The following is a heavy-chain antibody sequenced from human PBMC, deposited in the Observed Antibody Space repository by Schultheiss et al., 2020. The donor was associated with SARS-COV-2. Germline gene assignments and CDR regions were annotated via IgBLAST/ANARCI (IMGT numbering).Heavy chain of an antibody. D-gene: IGHD3-16*01. V-gene: IGHV4-4*07. CDR2: IYTSGST. J-gene: IGHJ6*02. CDR3: ARDAGQTPTGGRGIDV. Sequence: SETLSLTCTFSGGSISSYYWSWVRQPPGKGLEWIGRIYTSGSTNYNPSLKSRVTISVDTSKNQFSLKLSSVTAADTAVYYCARDAGQTPTGGRGIDVWGQGTTVTVSS. CDR1: GGSISSYY.